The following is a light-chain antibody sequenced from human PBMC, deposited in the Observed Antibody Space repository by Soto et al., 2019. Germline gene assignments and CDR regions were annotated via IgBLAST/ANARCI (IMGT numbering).Light chain of an antibody. V-gene: IGLV2-14*01. Sequence: QSPLTQPASVSGCPGQSITSSCTGTSSDVGGYNYVSWYRQHPGKAPKLMIYEVSNRPSGFSNRFSGSKSGNTASLTISGLRAEDEADYYCSSYTSSSTLYVFGTGTKVTVL. CDR3: SSYTSSSTLYV. CDR1: SSDVGGYNY. J-gene: IGLJ1*01. CDR2: EVS.